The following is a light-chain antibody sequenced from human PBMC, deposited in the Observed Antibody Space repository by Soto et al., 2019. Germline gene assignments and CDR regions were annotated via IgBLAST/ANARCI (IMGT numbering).Light chain of an antibody. J-gene: IGLJ3*02. Sequence: SYELTQPPSVSVAPGKTARITCGGNNIGSKSVHWYQQKPGQAPVLVIYSDSDRPSGIPERFSGSNSGNTATLTISRVEAGDEADYCCQVWDTSSDHPVFGGGTKLTVL. V-gene: IGLV3-21*04. CDR3: QVWDTSSDHPV. CDR1: NIGSKS. CDR2: SDS.